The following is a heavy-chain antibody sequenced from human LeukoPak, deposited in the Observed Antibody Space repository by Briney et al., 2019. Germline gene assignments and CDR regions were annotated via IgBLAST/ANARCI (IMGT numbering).Heavy chain of an antibody. CDR3: ARSRAFNSGAFDP. J-gene: IGHJ5*02. Sequence: KPSETLSLTCTVSGASVSSASYWSWIRQPPGKGVEWIAHIYNGVNTNYNPSLKSRVTISVDTSKNQCSLRLNSVTAADTAVYYCARSRAFNSGAFDPWGQGSLATVSS. CDR1: GASVSSASY. D-gene: IGHD1-26*01. CDR2: IYNGVNT. V-gene: IGHV4-61*01.